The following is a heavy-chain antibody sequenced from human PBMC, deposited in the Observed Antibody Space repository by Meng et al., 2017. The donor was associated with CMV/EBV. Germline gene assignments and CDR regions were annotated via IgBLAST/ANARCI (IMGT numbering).Heavy chain of an antibody. J-gene: IGHJ6*02. CDR2: INPNSGGT. CDR3: ARVDIVVVPAAIGGYGMDV. CDR1: GYTFTGYY. V-gene: IGHV1-2*02. Sequence: ASVKVSCKASGYTFTGYYMHWVRQAPGQGLEWMGWINPNSGGTNYAQKFQGRVTMTRDTSISTAYMELSRLRSGDTAVYYCARVDIVVVPAAIGGYGMDVWGQGTTVTVSS. D-gene: IGHD2-2*02.